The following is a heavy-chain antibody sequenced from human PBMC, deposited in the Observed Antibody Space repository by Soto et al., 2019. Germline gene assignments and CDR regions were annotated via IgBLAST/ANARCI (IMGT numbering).Heavy chain of an antibody. CDR1: GFTFSNFV. Sequence: EVQLVESGGDLVQPGRSLRLSCAASGFTFSNFVMSWVRRAPGKGLEWVSAIGGTSGSTYYADSVKGRFTISRDNSKNPLSLQMNSLRAEDTAVYYCAKRRGEGYFDLWGRGSLVTVSS. V-gene: IGHV3-23*04. D-gene: IGHD3-10*01. CDR3: AKRRGEGYFDL. J-gene: IGHJ2*01. CDR2: IGGTSGST.